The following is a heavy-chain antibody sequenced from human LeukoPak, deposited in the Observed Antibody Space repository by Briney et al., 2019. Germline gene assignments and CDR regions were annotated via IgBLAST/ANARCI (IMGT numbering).Heavy chain of an antibody. CDR1: GFTFSDYY. V-gene: IGHV3-11*01. Sequence: GGSLRLSCAASGFTFSDYYVSWIRQAPGKGLEWVSYISSSGSTIYYADSVKGRFTISRDNAKNSLYLQMNSLRAEDTAVYYCARDSYYDFWSGYYLDWGQGTLVTVSS. CDR2: ISSSGSTI. CDR3: ARDSYYDFWSGYYLD. D-gene: IGHD3-3*01. J-gene: IGHJ4*02.